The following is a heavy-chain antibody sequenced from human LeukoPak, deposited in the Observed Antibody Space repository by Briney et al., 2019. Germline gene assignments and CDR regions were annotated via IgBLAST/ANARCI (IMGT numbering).Heavy chain of an antibody. CDR3: ARGGNLYCSATSCYDFDY. CDR2: ISSSSSYI. Sequence: GGSLRLSCAASGFTLSRYSMNWVRQAPGKGLEWVSSISSSSSYIYYGDSVKGRFTISRDNAKNSLYLQINCLRAEDTAGYYCARGGNLYCSATSCYDFDYWGQGTLVTVSS. CDR1: GFTLSRYS. J-gene: IGHJ4*02. D-gene: IGHD2-2*01. V-gene: IGHV3-21*01.